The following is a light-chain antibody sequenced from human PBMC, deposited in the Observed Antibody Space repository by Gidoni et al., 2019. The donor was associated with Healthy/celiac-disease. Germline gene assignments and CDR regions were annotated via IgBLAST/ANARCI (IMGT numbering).Light chain of an antibody. J-gene: IGLJ2*01. V-gene: IGLV2-23*01. CDR1: SSDVGSYNL. Sequence: QSALTPPASVSGSPGQSITISCTGTSSDVGSYNLVSWYQQHPGKAPKLMIYEGSKRPSGVSNRFSGSKSGNTASLTISGLQAEDEDDYYCCSYAGSSTLVFGGGTKLTVL. CDR3: CSYAGSSTLV. CDR2: EGS.